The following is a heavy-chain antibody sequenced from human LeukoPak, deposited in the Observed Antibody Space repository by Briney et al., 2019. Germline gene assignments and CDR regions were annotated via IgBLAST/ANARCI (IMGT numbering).Heavy chain of an antibody. Sequence: ASVKVSCKVSGDTLTELSMHWGRQAPGKRLVWMGGFDPEDGETIYAQKFQGRVTMTEDTSTDTAYMELSSLRSEDTAVYYCATVPITAWHNYDFDYWGQGTLVTVSS. J-gene: IGHJ4*02. CDR3: ATVPITAWHNYDFDY. CDR2: FDPEDGET. V-gene: IGHV1-24*01. D-gene: IGHD3-3*01. CDR1: GDTLTELS.